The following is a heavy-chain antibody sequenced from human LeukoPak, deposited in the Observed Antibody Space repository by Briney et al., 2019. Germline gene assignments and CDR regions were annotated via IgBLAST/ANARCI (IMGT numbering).Heavy chain of an antibody. CDR3: ARARAYYYDSSGYHPTFFDY. CDR2: IYSGGST. D-gene: IGHD3-22*01. V-gene: IGHV3-66*02. CDR1: GFTVSSNY. Sequence: PGGSLRLSCAASGFTVSSNYMSWVRQAPGKGLEWVSVIYSGGSTYYADSVKGRFTISRDNSKNTLYLQMNSLRAEDTAVYYCARARAYYYDSSGYHPTFFDYWGQGTLVTVSS. J-gene: IGHJ4*02.